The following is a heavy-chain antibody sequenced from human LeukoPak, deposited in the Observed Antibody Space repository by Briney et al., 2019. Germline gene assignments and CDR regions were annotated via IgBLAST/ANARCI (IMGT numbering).Heavy chain of an antibody. Sequence: SETLSLTCAVYGGSFSGYYWSWIRQPPGKGLEWIGEINHSGSTNYNPSLKSRVTIPVDTSKNQFSLKLSSVTAADTAVYYCARGSRFWSGYYHYYYYYYMDVWGKGTTVTVSS. V-gene: IGHV4-34*01. CDR2: INHSGST. CDR3: ARGSRFWSGYYHYYYYYYMDV. D-gene: IGHD3-3*01. CDR1: GGSFSGYY. J-gene: IGHJ6*03.